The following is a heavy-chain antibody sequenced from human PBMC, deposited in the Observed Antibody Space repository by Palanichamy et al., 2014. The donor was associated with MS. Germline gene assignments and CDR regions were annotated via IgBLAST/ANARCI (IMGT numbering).Heavy chain of an antibody. CDR3: AKDEGAYNDYSNCFDY. CDR2: ITSAGSYT. J-gene: IGHJ4*02. D-gene: IGHD4-11*01. V-gene: IGHV3-21*06. Sequence: EVQLVESGGGLVKPGGSLRLSCAASGFTFRTYTMHWVRQAPGKGLEWVSSITSAGSYTYYADSVKGRFTISRDNAKNSLYLQMNSLRAEDTAIYYCAKDEGAYNDYSNCFDYWGQGTLVTVSS. CDR1: GFTFRTYT.